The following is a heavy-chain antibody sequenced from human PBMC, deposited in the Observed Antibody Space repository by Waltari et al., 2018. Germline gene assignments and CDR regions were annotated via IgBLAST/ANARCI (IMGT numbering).Heavy chain of an antibody. CDR2: TNTTTGNP. CDR3: ARESQVVTPGYWYFDL. D-gene: IGHD2-21*02. CDR1: GYTFTSYA. V-gene: IGHV7-4-1*02. Sequence: QVQLVQSGSELKKPGASVKVSCKASGYTFTSYAMNWVRQAPGQGLEWMGWTNTTTGNPTYPQGFTGRFVFSLDTAVSTAYLQISSLKAEDTAVYYCARESQVVTPGYWYFDLWGRGTLVTVSS. J-gene: IGHJ2*01.